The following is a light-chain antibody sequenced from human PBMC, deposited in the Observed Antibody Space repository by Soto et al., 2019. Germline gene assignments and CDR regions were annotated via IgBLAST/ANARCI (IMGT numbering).Light chain of an antibody. J-gene: IGKJ5*01. CDR3: QQYGSSAPMT. CDR1: QSVSSSS. Sequence: EIVLTQSPATLSVSPGERATLSCRASQSVSSSSLAWYQQKPGQAPRLLIHGASSRATGMPERFRGSGSGRDFTLTHSRLETEDFSVYYCQQYGSSAPMTFGQGTRLEIK. CDR2: GAS. V-gene: IGKV3-20*01.